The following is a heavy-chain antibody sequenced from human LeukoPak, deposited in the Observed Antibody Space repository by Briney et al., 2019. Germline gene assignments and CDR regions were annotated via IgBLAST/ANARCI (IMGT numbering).Heavy chain of an antibody. CDR2: MNPNSGNT. D-gene: IGHD5-12*01. J-gene: IGHJ4*02. CDR3: ARVLVRSGYDYPPLVY. V-gene: IGHV1-8*01. Sequence: GASVKVSCKASGYTFTSYDINWVRQATGQGLEWMGWMNPNSGNTGYAQKFQGRVTMTRNTSISTAYMELSSLRSEDTAVYYCARVLVRSGYDYPPLVYWGQGTLVTVSS. CDR1: GYTFTSYD.